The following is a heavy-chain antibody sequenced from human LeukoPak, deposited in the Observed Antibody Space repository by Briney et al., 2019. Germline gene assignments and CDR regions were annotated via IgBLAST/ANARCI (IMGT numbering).Heavy chain of an antibody. J-gene: IGHJ4*02. CDR3: ARGGGSSSWCFDY. CDR1: GGSFSGYY. Sequence: SETLSLTRAVYGGSFSGYYWSWIRQPPGKGLEWIGEINHSGSTNYNPSLKSRVTISVDTSKNQFSLKLSSVTAADTAVYYCARGGGSSSWCFDYWGQGTLVTVSS. D-gene: IGHD6-13*01. CDR2: INHSGST. V-gene: IGHV4-34*01.